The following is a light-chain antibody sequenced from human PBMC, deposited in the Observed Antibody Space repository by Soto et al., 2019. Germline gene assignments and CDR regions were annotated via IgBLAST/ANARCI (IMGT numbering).Light chain of an antibody. CDR3: CSYTTTSTFV. V-gene: IGLV2-14*03. J-gene: IGLJ2*01. Sequence: ALTQPASVSGSPGQSFTTSSPGATSNVGGYNFDSWYQQHPGKLPKLMIYEIFRRPSGISDLFAGSKSGNTASLTISGLHEEDEADYYWCSYTTTSTFVFGGGTKLTVL. CDR2: EIF. CDR1: TSNVGGYNF.